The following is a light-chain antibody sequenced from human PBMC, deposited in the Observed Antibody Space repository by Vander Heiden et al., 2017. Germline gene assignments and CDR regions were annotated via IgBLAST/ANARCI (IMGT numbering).Light chain of an antibody. Sequence: DIQMTQSPSSLSASVGDRVPITCRASQSVGNYLNWYQQRPGKAPKLLIFAAARLQSGVPSRFSGSGSGTVCSLTITSLQPEDFATYFCQHSSGAPPWPFGEGTRLDVK. V-gene: IGKV1-39*01. CDR1: QSVGNY. CDR3: QHSSGAPPWP. J-gene: IGKJ1*01. CDR2: AAA.